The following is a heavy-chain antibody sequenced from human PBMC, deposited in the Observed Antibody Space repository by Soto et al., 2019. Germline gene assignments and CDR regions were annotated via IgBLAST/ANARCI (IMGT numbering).Heavy chain of an antibody. CDR3: ARDRAMVAGYYFDY. J-gene: IGHJ4*02. CDR1: GFTFSSYS. CDR2: ISSSSSYI. Sequence: PGGSLRLSCAASGFTFSSYSMNWVRQAPGKGLEWVSSISSSSSYIYYADSVKGRFTISRDNAKNSLYLQMNSLRAEDTAVYYCARDRAMVAGYYFDYWGQGTLVTV. V-gene: IGHV3-21*01. D-gene: IGHD5-18*01.